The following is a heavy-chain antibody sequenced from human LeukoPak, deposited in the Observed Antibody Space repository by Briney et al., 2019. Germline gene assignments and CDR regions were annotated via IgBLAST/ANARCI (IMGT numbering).Heavy chain of an antibody. CDR3: AAAVAGNLHFDY. Sequence: ASVKVSCKASGYTFTSYYMHWVRQAPGQGLEWMGIINPSGGSTSYAQKFQGRVTMTRDTSTSTVYMELSSLRSEDTAVYYCAAAVAGNLHFDYWGQGTLATVSS. D-gene: IGHD6-19*01. CDR2: INPSGGST. CDR1: GYTFTSYY. V-gene: IGHV1-46*01. J-gene: IGHJ4*01.